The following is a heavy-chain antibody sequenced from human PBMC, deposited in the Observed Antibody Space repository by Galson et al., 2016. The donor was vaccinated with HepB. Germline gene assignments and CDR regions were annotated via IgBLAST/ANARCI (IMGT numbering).Heavy chain of an antibody. CDR1: GGSISSHF. CDR3: ARVRQRVKGYSYSPLFDY. Sequence: LSLTCTVSGGSISSHFCSWIRQPPGKGLEWIGHIYDSGSTNYNPSLQSRVTISVDTSKNQFSLKLSSVTAADTAVYYCARVRQRVKGYSYSPLFDYWAPGTLVTVSS. D-gene: IGHD5-18*01. V-gene: IGHV4-59*11. J-gene: IGHJ4*02. CDR2: IYDSGST.